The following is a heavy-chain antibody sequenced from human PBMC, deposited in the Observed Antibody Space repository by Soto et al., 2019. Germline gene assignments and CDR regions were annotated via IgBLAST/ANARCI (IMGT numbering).Heavy chain of an antibody. Sequence: ESGGGVVQPGRSLRLSCAASGFTFSSYGMHWVRQAPGKGLEWVAVIWYDGSNKYYADSVKGRFTISRDNSKNTLYLQMNSLRAEDTAVYYCARGGITFGGVIAGYYYYGMDVWGQGTTVTVSS. CDR1: GFTFSSYG. CDR3: ARGGITFGGVIAGYYYYGMDV. CDR2: IWYDGSNK. D-gene: IGHD3-16*02. V-gene: IGHV3-33*01. J-gene: IGHJ6*02.